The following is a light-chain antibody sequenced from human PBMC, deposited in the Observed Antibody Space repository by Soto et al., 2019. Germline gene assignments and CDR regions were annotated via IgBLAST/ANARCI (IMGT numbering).Light chain of an antibody. Sequence: DIVMTQSPLSLPVTPGEPASISCRSSQSLLHSNGYNYLDWYLQKPGQSPQLLIYLGSNRASGVPDRFSGSGSGTDFTLKISRVEAEDVGVYYCMQALQTPRTFGHGTTVEIK. V-gene: IGKV2-28*01. CDR3: MQALQTPRT. CDR1: QSLLHSNGYNY. CDR2: LGS. J-gene: IGKJ1*01.